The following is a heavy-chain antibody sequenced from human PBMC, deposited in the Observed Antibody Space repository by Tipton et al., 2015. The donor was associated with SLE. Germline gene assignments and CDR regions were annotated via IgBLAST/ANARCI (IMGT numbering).Heavy chain of an antibody. Sequence: TLSLTCAVSGGSISSSNWWSWVRQPPGKGLEWIGEIYHSGSTNYNPSLKSRVTISVDTSKNQFSLKLSSVTAADTAVYYCARVPRITIFGVVTPNGMDVWGQGTTVTVSS. CDR1: GGSISSSNW. V-gene: IGHV4-4*02. J-gene: IGHJ6*02. CDR2: IYHSGST. D-gene: IGHD3-3*01. CDR3: ARVPRITIFGVVTPNGMDV.